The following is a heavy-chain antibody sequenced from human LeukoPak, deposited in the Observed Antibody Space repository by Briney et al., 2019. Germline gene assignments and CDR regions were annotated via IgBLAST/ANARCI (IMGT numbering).Heavy chain of an antibody. D-gene: IGHD3-22*01. Sequence: SETLSLTCAVYGGSFSGYYWSWIRQPPGKGLEWIGEINHRGTTNYNPSLKSRVTISVDTSKNQFSLKLTSVTAADTAVYYCARLMYDSSGYYLGDYHYYYIDVWGKGTTVTVSS. CDR2: INHRGTT. V-gene: IGHV4-34*01. CDR3: ARLMYDSSGYYLGDYHYYYIDV. J-gene: IGHJ6*03. CDR1: GGSFSGYY.